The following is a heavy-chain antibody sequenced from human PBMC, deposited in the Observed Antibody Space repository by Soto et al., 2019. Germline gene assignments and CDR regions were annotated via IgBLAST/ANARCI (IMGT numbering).Heavy chain of an antibody. CDR1: GYTFTGYY. V-gene: IGHV1-2*04. Sequence: GASVKVSCKASGYTFTGYYMHWVRQAPGQGLEWMGWINPNSGGTNYAQKFQGWVTMTRDTSISTAYMELSRLRSDDTAVYYCASSSRRPWFGELLFRPPQADYYGMDVWGQGTTVTVSS. D-gene: IGHD3-10*01. J-gene: IGHJ6*02. CDR3: ASSSRRPWFGELLFRPPQADYYGMDV. CDR2: INPNSGGT.